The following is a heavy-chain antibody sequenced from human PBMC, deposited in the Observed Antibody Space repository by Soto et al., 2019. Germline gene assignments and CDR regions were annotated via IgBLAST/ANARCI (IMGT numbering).Heavy chain of an antibody. CDR3: AKGNTSGWYFFDY. Sequence: EVQLWESGGGLVQPGGSLRLSCEASGFTFINCAMSWVRQAPGKGLEWVSGISGTGRSTFYADSVEGRFTISRDNSKNTVYLKRNSLRTEDTAVYYCAKGNTSGWYFFDYWGQGTLVPVSS. D-gene: IGHD6-19*01. CDR2: ISGTGRST. V-gene: IGHV3-23*01. J-gene: IGHJ4*02. CDR1: GFTFINCA.